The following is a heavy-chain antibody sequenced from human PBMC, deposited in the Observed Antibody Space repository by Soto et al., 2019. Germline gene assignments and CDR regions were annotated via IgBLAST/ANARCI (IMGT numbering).Heavy chain of an antibody. CDR2: IIPIFGIA. CDR1: GGTFSSYA. CDR3: ARLLSPRGGYNNRANWFDP. Sequence: ASVKVSCKASGGTFSSYAISWVRQAPGQGLEWMGGIIPIFGIANYTQKFQGRVTITADKSTSTAYMELSSLRSEDTAVYYCARLLSPRGGYNNRANWFDPWGQGTLVTVSS. J-gene: IGHJ5*02. V-gene: IGHV1-69*10. D-gene: IGHD6-25*01.